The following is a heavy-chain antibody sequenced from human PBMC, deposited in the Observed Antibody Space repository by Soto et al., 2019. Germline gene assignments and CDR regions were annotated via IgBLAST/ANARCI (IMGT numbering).Heavy chain of an antibody. CDR1: GASINNNDEY. D-gene: IGHD3-22*01. J-gene: IGHJ2*01. Sequence: SETLSLTCTVSGASINNNDEYWIWIRQTPGKGLEWIGYVYYSGTTDYIPSLKSRLSMSIDKSQNQFTLKLNSVTAADTATYYCARMSYFYDKWYFDLWGRGTLVTVSS. V-gene: IGHV4-30-4*01. CDR2: VYYSGTT. CDR3: ARMSYFYDKWYFDL.